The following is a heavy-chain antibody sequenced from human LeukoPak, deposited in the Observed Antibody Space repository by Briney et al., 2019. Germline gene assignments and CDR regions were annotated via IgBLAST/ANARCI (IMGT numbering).Heavy chain of an antibody. J-gene: IGHJ3*02. CDR1: GYTFTSYY. CDR3: ARVVHPYDYESSGLTYDAFDI. D-gene: IGHD3-22*01. Sequence: ASVKVSCKASGYTFTSYYIHWVRQAPGQGLEWMGISNPSDGSTSNAQKFQGRGTMTRDTSTSTVYMELSSLRSEDTAVYYCARVVHPYDYESSGLTYDAFDIWGQGTMVTVSS. V-gene: IGHV1-46*01. CDR2: SNPSDGST.